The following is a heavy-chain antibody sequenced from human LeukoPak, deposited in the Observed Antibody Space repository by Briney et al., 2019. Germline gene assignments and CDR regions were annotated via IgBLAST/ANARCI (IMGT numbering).Heavy chain of an antibody. V-gene: IGHV4-59*01. CDR2: IYYGGST. CDR3: ARYCSGGSCYGGFDY. CDR1: GGSISSYY. Sequence: SETLSLTCTVSGGSISSYYWSWIRQPPGKGQEWIGYIYYGGSTNYDPSLKSRVTISVDTSKNQFSLKLSFVTAADTAVYFCARYCSGGSCYGGFDYWGQGTLVTVSS. D-gene: IGHD2-15*01. J-gene: IGHJ4*02.